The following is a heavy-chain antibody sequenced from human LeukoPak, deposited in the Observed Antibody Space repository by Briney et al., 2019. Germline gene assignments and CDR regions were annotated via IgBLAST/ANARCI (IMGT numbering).Heavy chain of an antibody. D-gene: IGHD3-22*01. CDR2: IYYSGST. CDR3: ARAHITMIVVVGDDAFDI. Sequence: PSETLSLTCTVSGGSISSYYWSWIRQPPGKGLEWIGYIYYSGSTYYNPSLKSRVTISVDTSKNQFSLKLSSVTAADTAVYYCARAHITMIVVVGDDAFDIWGQGTMVTVSS. J-gene: IGHJ3*02. V-gene: IGHV4-59*08. CDR1: GGSISSYY.